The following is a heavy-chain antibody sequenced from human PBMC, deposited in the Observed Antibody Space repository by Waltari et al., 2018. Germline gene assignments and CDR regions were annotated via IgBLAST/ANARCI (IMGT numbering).Heavy chain of an antibody. J-gene: IGHJ3*02. CDR2: IYYSGST. CDR3: ARGALYGSYEDAFDI. D-gene: IGHD2-15*01. Sequence: QLQLQESGPGLVKPSETLSLTCTVPGGSISSSSYYWGWISQPPGKGLGWIGSIYYSGSTYYNPSLKSRVTISVDTSKNQFSLKLSSVTAADTAVYYCARGALYGSYEDAFDIWGQGTMVTVSS. CDR1: GGSISSSSYY. V-gene: IGHV4-39*01.